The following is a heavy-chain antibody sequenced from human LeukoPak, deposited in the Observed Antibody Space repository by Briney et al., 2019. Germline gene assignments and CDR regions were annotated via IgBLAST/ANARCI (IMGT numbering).Heavy chain of an antibody. CDR1: GFTFSSYA. D-gene: IGHD4-17*01. CDR2: ISYDGSNK. J-gene: IGHJ4*02. CDR3: ARDGDYGGFDY. Sequence: GGSLRLSCAASGFTFSSYAMHWVRQAPGKGLEWVGVISYDGSNKYYADSVKGRFTISGDNSKNTLYLQMNSLRAEDTAVYYCARDGDYGGFDYWGQGTLVTVSS. V-gene: IGHV3-30-3*01.